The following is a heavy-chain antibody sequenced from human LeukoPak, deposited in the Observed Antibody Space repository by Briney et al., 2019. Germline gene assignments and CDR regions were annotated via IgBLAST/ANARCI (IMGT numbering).Heavy chain of an antibody. CDR2: IYDRGNT. V-gene: IGHV4-59*01. D-gene: IGHD3-10*01. Sequence: SETLSLTCTVSGGSINIYYWSWIRQAPGKGLEWVAYIYDRGNTTYNPSLRSRVNISGATSKNQFSLRVTSVTAADMGMYSCASALRYYYGSANYPVGYGLFHFDYWGRGTLVTVSS. J-gene: IGHJ4*02. CDR3: ASALRYYYGSANYPVGYGLFHFDY. CDR1: GGSINIYY.